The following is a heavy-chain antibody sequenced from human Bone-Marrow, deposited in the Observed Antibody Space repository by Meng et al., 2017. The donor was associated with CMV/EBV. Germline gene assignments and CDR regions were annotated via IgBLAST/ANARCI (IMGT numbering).Heavy chain of an antibody. J-gene: IGHJ6*02. Sequence: SETLSLTCAVYGGSFSGYYWSWIRQPPGKGLEWIGYIYYSGSTNYNPSLKSRVTISVDTSKNQFSLKLSSVTAADTAVYYCAREKVNYGMDVWGQGTTVTVSS. CDR2: IYYSGST. CDR3: AREKVNYGMDV. CDR1: GGSFSGYY. D-gene: IGHD4-11*01. V-gene: IGHV4-59*01.